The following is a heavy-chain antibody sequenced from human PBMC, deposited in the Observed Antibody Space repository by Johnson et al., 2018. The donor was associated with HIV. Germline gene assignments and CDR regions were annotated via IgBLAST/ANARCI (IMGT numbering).Heavy chain of an antibody. CDR3: ARGTEGDGAFDI. D-gene: IGHD1-1*01. Sequence: VQLVESGGGLVQPGGSLRLSCAASGFSFSDYDLNWIRQAPGKGLEWISYISGIGSTIYYADSVKGRFTISRDNAKNSLYLQIKTLRVEDSAMYYCARGTEGDGAFDIWGQGTMVPISS. V-gene: IGHV3-11*01. CDR1: GFSFSDYD. CDR2: ISGIGSTI. J-gene: IGHJ3*02.